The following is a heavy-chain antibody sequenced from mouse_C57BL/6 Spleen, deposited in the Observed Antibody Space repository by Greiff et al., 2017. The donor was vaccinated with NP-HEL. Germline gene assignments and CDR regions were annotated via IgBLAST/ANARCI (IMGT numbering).Heavy chain of an antibody. CDR2: IHPSDSDT. J-gene: IGHJ3*01. V-gene: IGHV1-74*01. CDR3: APQYDYDKAWFAY. Sequence: QVQLQQPGAELVKPGASVKVSCKASGYTFTSYWMHWVKQRPGQGLEWIGRIHPSDSDTNYNQKFKGKATLTVDKSSSTAYMQLSSLTSEDSAVYYCAPQYDYDKAWFAYWGQGTLVTVSA. CDR1: GYTFTSYW. D-gene: IGHD2-4*01.